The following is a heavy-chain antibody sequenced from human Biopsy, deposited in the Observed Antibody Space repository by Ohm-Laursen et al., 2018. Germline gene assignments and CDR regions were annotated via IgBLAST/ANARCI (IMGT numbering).Heavy chain of an antibody. CDR1: GESISSNY. Sequence: TLSLTCTVSGESISSNYWSWIRQPPGKGLEWIGYVFYTGSTDYNPSLQSRVTISVDTSKNHFSLRLRSVTPADTAIYYCARDRGYYSDRTVPGYFDLWGRGTLVTVSS. D-gene: IGHD3-22*01. J-gene: IGHJ2*01. V-gene: IGHV4-59*01. CDR3: ARDRGYYSDRTVPGYFDL. CDR2: VFYTGST.